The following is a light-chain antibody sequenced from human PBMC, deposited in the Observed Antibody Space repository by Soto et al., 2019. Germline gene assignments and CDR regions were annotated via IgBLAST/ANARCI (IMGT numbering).Light chain of an antibody. CDR3: QQYGSSPYT. CDR1: QSVSSNY. Sequence: ENVLTQSPGTLSLSPGERATLSCRASQSVSSNYLAWYHQKPGQAPRLLMYGASRRATGIPDRFSGSGSGTDFTLTISRLEPEDVAVYYCQQYGSSPYTFGQGTKLEIK. CDR2: GAS. V-gene: IGKV3-20*01. J-gene: IGKJ2*01.